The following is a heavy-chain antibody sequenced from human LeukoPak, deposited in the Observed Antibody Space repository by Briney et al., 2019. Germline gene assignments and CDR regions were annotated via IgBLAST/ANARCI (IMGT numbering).Heavy chain of an antibody. V-gene: IGHV3-9*01. D-gene: IGHD6-19*01. J-gene: IGHJ4*02. CDR3: AKGHSSGWLPFDY. Sequence: GGSLRLSCAASGFTFDDYAMHWVRQAPGKGLEWVSGISWNSGSIGYADSVKGRFTISRDNAKNSLYLQMNSPRAEDTALYYCAKGHSSGWLPFDYWGQGTLVTVSS. CDR1: GFTFDDYA. CDR2: ISWNSGSI.